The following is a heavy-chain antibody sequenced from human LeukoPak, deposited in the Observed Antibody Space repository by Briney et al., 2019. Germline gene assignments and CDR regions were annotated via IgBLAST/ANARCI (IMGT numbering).Heavy chain of an antibody. CDR3: AREVMDNLRFDY. V-gene: IGHV1-46*01. D-gene: IGHD1-14*01. Sequence: ASVKVSCKASGYTFTSYYMHGGRQSPGQGLEWRGIINPSGGDTSYAQKFQGRLTMTMDTSTNTVYMELTSMRSEDTAVYYCAREVMDNLRFDYWGQGTLVTVSS. CDR2: INPSGGDT. CDR1: GYTFTSYY. J-gene: IGHJ4*02.